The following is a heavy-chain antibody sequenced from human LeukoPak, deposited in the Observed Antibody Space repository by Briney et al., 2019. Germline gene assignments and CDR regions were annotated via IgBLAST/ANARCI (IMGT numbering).Heavy chain of an antibody. Sequence: GASVKVSCKASGGTFSSYAISWVRQAPGQGLEWMGGIIPIFGTANYAQKFQGRVTITTDESTSTAYMELSSLRSEDTAVYYCARDVEDSSGPTLGYYYMDVWGKGTTVTVSS. CDR2: IIPIFGTA. D-gene: IGHD6-19*01. CDR1: GGTFSSYA. CDR3: ARDVEDSSGPTLGYYYMDV. J-gene: IGHJ6*03. V-gene: IGHV1-69*05.